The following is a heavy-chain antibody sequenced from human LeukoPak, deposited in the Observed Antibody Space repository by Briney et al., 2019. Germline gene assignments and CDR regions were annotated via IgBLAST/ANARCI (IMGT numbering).Heavy chain of an antibody. V-gene: IGHV2-5*02. CDR2: IYWDNDK. J-gene: IGHJ4*02. Sequence: SGPTLVNPTQTLTLTCTFSGFSLSTSGVGVGWIRQPPGKALEWLSLIYWDNDKRYSPSLNARLIITKDTSKNQVVLTMTNMDPVDTATYYCAHRVAANNGYDYWGQGILVTVSS. D-gene: IGHD1-26*01. CDR3: AHRVAANNGYDY. CDR1: GFSLSTSGVG.